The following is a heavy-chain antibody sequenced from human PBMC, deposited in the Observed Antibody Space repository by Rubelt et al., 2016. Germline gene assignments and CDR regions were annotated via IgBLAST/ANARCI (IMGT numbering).Heavy chain of an antibody. Sequence: QVQLQQWGAGLLKPSETLSLTCAVYGGSFSGYYWSWIRQPPGKGLEWIGEITHSGSTNYNPSLKSWVTHSVDTSKNHFSLQLGSVTAADTAVYYCARGELRAAASLFYYYGMDVWGQGTTVTVSS. J-gene: IGHJ6*02. D-gene: IGHD6-13*01. CDR1: GGSFSGYY. CDR2: ITHSGST. V-gene: IGHV4-34*01. CDR3: ARGELRAAASLFYYYGMDV.